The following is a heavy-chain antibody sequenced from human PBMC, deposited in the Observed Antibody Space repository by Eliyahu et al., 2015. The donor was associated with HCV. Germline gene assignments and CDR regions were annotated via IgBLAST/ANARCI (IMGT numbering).Heavy chain of an antibody. CDR1: GFSLTNARMG. Sequence: VKPTETLTLTCTVSGFSLTNARMGVSWIRQPPGKALEWLAHIFSNDEKSYSTSLKSRLTISKDTSKSQVVLTMTNMDPVDTATYYCARVTLPGAYYYYGMDVWGQGTTVTVSS. J-gene: IGHJ6*02. V-gene: IGHV2-26*01. D-gene: IGHD2-21*02. CDR3: ARVTLPGAYYYYGMDV. CDR2: IFSNDEK.